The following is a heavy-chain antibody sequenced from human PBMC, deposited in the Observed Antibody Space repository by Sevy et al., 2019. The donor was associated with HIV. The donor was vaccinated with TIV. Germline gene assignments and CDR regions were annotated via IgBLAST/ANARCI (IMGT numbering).Heavy chain of an antibody. D-gene: IGHD2-21*02. Sequence: GGSLRLSCAASGFTFSSYSMNWVRQAPGKGLEWVSSISSSSSYIYYADSVKGRFTISRDNAKNSLYLQMNSLGAEDTAVYYCARHQGSVVVTAILVGGYYYYGMDVWGQGTTVTVSS. CDR2: ISSSSSYI. J-gene: IGHJ6*02. V-gene: IGHV3-21*01. CDR1: GFTFSSYS. CDR3: ARHQGSVVVTAILVGGYYYYGMDV.